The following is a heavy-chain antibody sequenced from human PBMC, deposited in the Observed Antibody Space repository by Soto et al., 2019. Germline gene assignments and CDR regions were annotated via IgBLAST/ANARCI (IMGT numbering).Heavy chain of an antibody. CDR2: ISYDGSNK. D-gene: IGHD2-2*01. CDR3: AKDRAYCISTSCYAGIGGSGWSFYYYGMDV. V-gene: IGHV3-30*18. CDR1: GGNSSDYG. Sequence: RLSYAAAGGNSSDYGGHWVSKDQGKGLEWVAVISYDGSNKYYADSVKGRFTNSRDNSKNTLYLQMNSLRAEDTAVYYCAKDRAYCISTSCYAGIGGSGWSFYYYGMDVWGQGTTVTVSS. J-gene: IGHJ6*02.